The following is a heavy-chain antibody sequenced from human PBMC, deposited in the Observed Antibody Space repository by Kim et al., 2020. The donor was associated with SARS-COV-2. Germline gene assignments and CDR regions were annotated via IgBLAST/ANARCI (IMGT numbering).Heavy chain of an antibody. CDR3: AGGWGSGWYPV. V-gene: IGHV3-48*02. D-gene: IGHD3-10*01. Sequence: SVKGRCTISRDKAKNAVLLQMNSLREDDTAVYYCAGGWGSGWYPVWGQGTLVTVSS. J-gene: IGHJ4*02.